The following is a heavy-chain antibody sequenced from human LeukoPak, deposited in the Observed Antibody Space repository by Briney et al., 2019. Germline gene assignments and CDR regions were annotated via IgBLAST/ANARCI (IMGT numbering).Heavy chain of an antibody. CDR2: IYSGGST. CDR3: ARDLNEDALGLAFDI. CDR1: GFTVSSNY. D-gene: IGHD5-18*01. V-gene: IGHV3-53*01. Sequence: GGSLRLSCAASGFTVSSNYMSWVRQAPWKGLEWVSVIYSGGSTYYADSVKGRFTISRDNSKNTLYLQMNSLRAEDTAVYYCARDLNEDALGLAFDIWGQGTMVTVSS. J-gene: IGHJ3*02.